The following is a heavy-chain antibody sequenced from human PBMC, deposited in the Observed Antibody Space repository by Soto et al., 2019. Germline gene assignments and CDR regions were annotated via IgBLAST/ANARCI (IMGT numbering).Heavy chain of an antibody. CDR2: IYYSGRT. J-gene: IGHJ4*02. Sequence: QVQLQESGPGLVKPSQTLSLTCTLSGCSISSGDYYCSWIRQPPGKGLEWNGYIYYSGRTYYNPSPKSRVTLSVDTFKTQFTLKLISVTSSDTAVYYRARASLDYILYYFDYWGKVTLVTVSS. CDR3: ARASLDYILYYFDY. V-gene: IGHV4-30-4*01. D-gene: IGHD4-4*01. CDR1: GCSISSGDYY.